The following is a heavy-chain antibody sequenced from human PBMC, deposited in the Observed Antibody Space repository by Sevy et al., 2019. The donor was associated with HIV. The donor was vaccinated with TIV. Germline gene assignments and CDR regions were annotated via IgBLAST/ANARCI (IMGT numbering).Heavy chain of an antibody. CDR2: INPNSGAA. D-gene: IGHD3-10*01. Sequence: ASVKVSCKASGYTFTDYFVYWIRQAPGQGLEWLGWINPNSGAAFYAQKFQGRVTMTRDTSITTAYMELSSLTSDDTAFYYCARGGGVVRKYGIDYWGQGSLVTVSS. V-gene: IGHV1-2*02. J-gene: IGHJ4*02. CDR1: GYTFTDYF. CDR3: ARGGGVVRKYGIDY.